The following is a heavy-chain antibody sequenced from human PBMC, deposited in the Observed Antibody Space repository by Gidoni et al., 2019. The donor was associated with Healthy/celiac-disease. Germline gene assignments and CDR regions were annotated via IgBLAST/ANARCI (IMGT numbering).Heavy chain of an antibody. CDR3: ARDLTRYRGGSYYSYGMDV. V-gene: IGHV3-30-3*01. J-gene: IGHJ6*02. D-gene: IGHD3-10*01. Sequence: QVQLVESGGGVVQPGRSLRLSCAASGFTFSSYAMHWVRQAPGKGLEWVAVISYDGSNKYYADSVKGRFTISRDNSKNTLYLKMNSLRAEDTAVYYCARDLTRYRGGSYYSYGMDVWGQGTTVTVSS. CDR2: ISYDGSNK. CDR1: GFTFSSYA.